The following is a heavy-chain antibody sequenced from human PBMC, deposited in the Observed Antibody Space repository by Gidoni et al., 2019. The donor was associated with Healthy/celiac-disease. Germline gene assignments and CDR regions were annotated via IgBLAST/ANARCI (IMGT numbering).Heavy chain of an antibody. J-gene: IGHJ4*02. CDR3: ARERPGIVGIYDY. V-gene: IGHV3-53*01. CDR2: IYSGGST. Sequence: EVRLVESGGGLIQPGGSLRLPCAASGFTVSSNYMSWVRQAPGKGLEWVSVIYSGGSTYYADSVKGRFTISRENSKNTLYLQMNSLRAEDTAVYYCARERPGIVGIYDYWGQGTLVTVSS. CDR1: GFTVSSNY. D-gene: IGHD1-26*01.